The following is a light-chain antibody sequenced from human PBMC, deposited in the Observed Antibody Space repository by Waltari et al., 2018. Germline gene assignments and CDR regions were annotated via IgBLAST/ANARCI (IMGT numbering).Light chain of an antibody. CDR2: SAS. Sequence: EISLTQSPGTLSLSPGDSATLSCMASQTVVNHYLAWYHQKSGQAPRLIIYSASSRASDILDRFSGSGSGTSFSLTIARLEPEDFGVYYCQQYESSPPWTFGQGT. V-gene: IGKV3-20*01. J-gene: IGKJ1*01. CDR3: QQYESSPPWT. CDR1: QTVVNHY.